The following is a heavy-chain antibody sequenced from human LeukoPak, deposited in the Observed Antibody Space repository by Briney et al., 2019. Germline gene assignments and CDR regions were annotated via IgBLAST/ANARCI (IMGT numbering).Heavy chain of an antibody. CDR3: ARPVNVLMVYANWFDP. CDR1: GYTFTGYY. Sequence: APVKVSCKASGYTFTGYYMHWVRQAPGQGLEWMGWINPNSGGTNYAQKFQGRVTMTRDTSISTAYMELSRLRSDDTAVYYCARPVNVLMVYANWFDPWGQGTLVTVSS. J-gene: IGHJ5*02. V-gene: IGHV1-2*02. D-gene: IGHD2-8*01. CDR2: INPNSGGT.